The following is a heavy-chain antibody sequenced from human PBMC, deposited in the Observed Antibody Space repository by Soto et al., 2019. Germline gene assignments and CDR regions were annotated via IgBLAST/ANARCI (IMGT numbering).Heavy chain of an antibody. Sequence: QVQLVQSGAEVKKPGASVKVSCKASGYTFTSYDINWVRQATGQGLEWMGWMNPNSGNTGYAQKYQGRVTMPRNTPISPAYMELSSVRSEYTAGYYCASSTNDYGDRHWGQGTLVTVSS. CDR1: GYTFTSYD. V-gene: IGHV1-8*01. CDR2: MNPNSGNT. D-gene: IGHD4-17*01. CDR3: ASSTNDYGDRH. J-gene: IGHJ1*01.